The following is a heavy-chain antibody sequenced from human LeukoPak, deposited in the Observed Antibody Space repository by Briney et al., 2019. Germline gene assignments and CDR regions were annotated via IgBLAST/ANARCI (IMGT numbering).Heavy chain of an antibody. CDR2: FDPEDGET. D-gene: IGHD3-10*01. V-gene: IGHV1-24*01. J-gene: IGHJ5*02. CDR3: ATDGHYYGSGSSLNWFDP. Sequence: ASVKVSCKASGYTFTDYYIHWVRQAPGKGLEGMGGFDPEDGETIYAQKFQGRVTMTEDTSTDTAYMELSSLRSEDTAVYYCATDGHYYGSGSSLNWFDPWGQGTLVTVSS. CDR1: GYTFTDYY.